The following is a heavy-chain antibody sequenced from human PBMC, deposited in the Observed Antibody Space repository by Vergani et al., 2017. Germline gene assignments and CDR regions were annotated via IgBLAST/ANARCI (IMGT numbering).Heavy chain of an antibody. CDR1: GFTFSSYS. D-gene: IGHD3-22*01. CDR2: ISSSSSYI. J-gene: IGHJ6*02. CDR3: ARGGYYDSSGYRPKPYYYYGMDV. V-gene: IGHV3-21*01. Sequence: EVQLVESRGGLVKPGGSLRLSCAASGFTFSSYSMNWVRQAPGKGLEWVSSISSSSSYIYYADSVKGRFTISRDNAKNSLYLQMNSLRAEDTAVYYCARGGYYDSSGYRPKPYYYYGMDVWGQGTTVTVSS.